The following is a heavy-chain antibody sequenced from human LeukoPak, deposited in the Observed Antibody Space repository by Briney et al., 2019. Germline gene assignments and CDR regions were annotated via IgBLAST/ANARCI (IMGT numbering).Heavy chain of an antibody. CDR2: ISSSSSYI. Sequence: PGGSLRLSCAASGFTFSSYSMNWVRQAPGKGLEWVSSISSSSSYIYYADSVKGRFTISRDNAKNSLYLQMNSLRAEDTAVYYCARENVDTAMVVDAFDIWGRGTMVTVSS. CDR1: GFTFSSYS. J-gene: IGHJ3*02. V-gene: IGHV3-21*01. D-gene: IGHD5-18*01. CDR3: ARENVDTAMVVDAFDI.